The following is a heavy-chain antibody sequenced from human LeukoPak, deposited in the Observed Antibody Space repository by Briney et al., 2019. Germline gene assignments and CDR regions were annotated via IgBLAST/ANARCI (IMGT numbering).Heavy chain of an antibody. V-gene: IGHV3-23*01. J-gene: IGHJ4*02. Sequence: GGSLRLSCTASGFTFSTYWMHWVRQAPGKGLEWVSTIGGSGSGYSTYYADSVKGRFTISRDTSKNTLYLQMNSLRAEDTAVYYCAKEQWLGKMNYFDYWGQGTLVTVSS. CDR1: GFTFSTYW. CDR2: IGGSGSGYST. CDR3: AKEQWLGKMNYFDY. D-gene: IGHD6-19*01.